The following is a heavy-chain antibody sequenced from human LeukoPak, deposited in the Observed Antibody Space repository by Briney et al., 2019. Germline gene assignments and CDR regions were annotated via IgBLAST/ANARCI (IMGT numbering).Heavy chain of an antibody. V-gene: IGHV4-59*01. CDR1: GGSITSYY. Sequence: PSETLSLTCTVSGGSITSYYWSWIRQPPGKGLEWIGHIYDSGSTSYNPSLKSRVTISVDTSKNQFSLKLSSVTAADTAVYYCARSQLQYDSTGYLYWGQGTLVTVSS. D-gene: IGHD3-22*01. CDR2: IYDSGST. J-gene: IGHJ4*02. CDR3: ARSQLQYDSTGYLY.